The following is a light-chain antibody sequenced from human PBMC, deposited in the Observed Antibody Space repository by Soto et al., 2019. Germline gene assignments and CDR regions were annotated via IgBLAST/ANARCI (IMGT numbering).Light chain of an antibody. CDR2: DVS. V-gene: IGLV2-14*03. Sequence: QSALTQPASVSGSPGQSITISCTGASSDVGGFDHVSWYQQHPGKVPRLLIYDVSSRPSGVSDRFSGSKSGNTASLTISGLQAEDEADYYFNSFTTTNTYVFGTGTKVTV. CDR1: SSDVGGFDH. J-gene: IGLJ1*01. CDR3: NSFTTTNTYV.